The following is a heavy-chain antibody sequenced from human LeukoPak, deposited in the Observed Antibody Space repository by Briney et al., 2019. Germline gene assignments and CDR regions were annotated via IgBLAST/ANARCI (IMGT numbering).Heavy chain of an antibody. CDR3: ARDLPDLSYGMDV. Sequence: GGSLRLSCAATGFTSVNYAMSWVRQAPGKGLEWVSAISGSGGSTYYADSVKGRFTISRDNSKNTLYLQMNSLRAEDTAVYYCARDLPDLSYGMDVWGQGTTVTVSS. J-gene: IGHJ6*02. CDR1: GFTSVNYA. CDR2: ISGSGGST. V-gene: IGHV3-23*01.